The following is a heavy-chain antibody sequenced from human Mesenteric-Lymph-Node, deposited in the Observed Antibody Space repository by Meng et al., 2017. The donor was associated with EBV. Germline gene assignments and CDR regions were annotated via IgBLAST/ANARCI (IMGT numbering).Heavy chain of an antibody. D-gene: IGHD3-10*01. J-gene: IGHJ4*02. V-gene: IGHV2-5*02. CDR3: AHRPPFGELLDY. Sequence: ISLKDSGPTPVKPTQTLTLTCTFSGLSLSTFGVGVGWIRQPPGKALEWLAVIYWDDDERYSPSLKSRLTITKDTSKNQVVLKMTDMDPVDTATYYCAHRPPFGELLDYWGQGTLVTVSS. CDR1: GLSLSTFGVG. CDR2: IYWDDDE.